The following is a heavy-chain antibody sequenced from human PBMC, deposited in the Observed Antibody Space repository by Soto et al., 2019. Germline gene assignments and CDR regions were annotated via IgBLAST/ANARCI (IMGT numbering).Heavy chain of an antibody. V-gene: IGHV4-39*01. J-gene: IGHJ3*02. CDR2: IYYSGST. Sequence: QLQLQESGPGLVKPSETLSLTCTVSGGSISSSSYYWGWIRQPPGKGLEWIGSIYYSGSTYYNPSLKSRVTISVDTSKNQFSLKLSSVTAADTAVYYCARYSMRFAFDIWGQGTMVTVSS. CDR3: ARYSMRFAFDI. CDR1: GGSISSSSYY. D-gene: IGHD6-13*01.